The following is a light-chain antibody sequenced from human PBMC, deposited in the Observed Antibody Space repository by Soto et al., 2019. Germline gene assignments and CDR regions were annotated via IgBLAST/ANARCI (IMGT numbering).Light chain of an antibody. CDR2: GIS. J-gene: IGKJ3*01. CDR3: QQYGHSPRFT. V-gene: IGKV3-20*01. CDR1: QSVRSSY. Sequence: EIVLTQSPGTLSLSPGERVTLACRASQSVRSSYLAWYQQKPGQAPRLLLYGISTGATGIPDRFSGSGSGTDFTLTISRLQPEDFAVYYCQQYGHSPRFTFGPGTKVDIK.